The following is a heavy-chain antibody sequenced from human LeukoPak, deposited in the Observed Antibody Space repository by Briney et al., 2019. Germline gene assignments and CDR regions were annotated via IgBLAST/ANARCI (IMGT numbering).Heavy chain of an antibody. CDR1: GFTFSSYS. CDR2: ITGGSYTI. CDR3: ARGHTAVTRHFDF. D-gene: IGHD4-17*01. J-gene: IGHJ4*02. Sequence: GGSLRLSCAASGFTFSSYSMNWVRQAPGKGLEWVSYITGGSYTIYYAQSVRGRFTISRDNAKNLLYLDMNSLRAEDTAVYYCARGHTAVTRHFDFWGQGTLVTVSS. V-gene: IGHV3-48*04.